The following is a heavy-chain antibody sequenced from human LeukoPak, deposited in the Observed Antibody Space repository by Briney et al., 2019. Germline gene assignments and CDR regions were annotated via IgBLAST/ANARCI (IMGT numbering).Heavy chain of an antibody. Sequence: GGSLRLSCAASGFTFSTYDMHWVRQATGKGLEWVSSIGSAGDTYYAGSVKGRFTISRHDSQNTLFLQMNSLRAEDTAVYYCARGGTPGFSTGRIDYWGQGTLVTVSS. V-gene: IGHV3-13*01. J-gene: IGHJ4*02. CDR3: ARGGTPGFSTGRIDY. CDR1: GFTFSTYD. D-gene: IGHD6-19*01. CDR2: IGSAGDT.